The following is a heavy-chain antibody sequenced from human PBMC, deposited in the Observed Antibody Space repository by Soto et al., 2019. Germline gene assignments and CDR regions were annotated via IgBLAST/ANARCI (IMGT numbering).Heavy chain of an antibody. D-gene: IGHD6-19*01. Sequence: SETLSLTCTVSGGSISSSSYYWGWIRQPPGKGLEWIGSIYYSGSTYYNPSLKSRVTISVDTSKNQFSLKLSSVTAADTAVYYCARRIAVAGTDYYYYYGMDVWGQGTTVT. V-gene: IGHV4-39*01. CDR3: ARRIAVAGTDYYYYYGMDV. CDR2: IYYSGST. J-gene: IGHJ6*02. CDR1: GGSISSSSYY.